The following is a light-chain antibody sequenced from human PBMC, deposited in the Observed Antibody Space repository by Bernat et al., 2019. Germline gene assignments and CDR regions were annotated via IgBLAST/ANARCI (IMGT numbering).Light chain of an antibody. Sequence: QSALTQPPSVSGSPGQSVTISCTGTRSDVGSHNRVSWYQQSPGTAPKLIIYEVTNRPAGVPDRFSGSKPGNTASLTISGLQADDEADYYCSSYTRTSTFVFGTGTKVTVL. CDR3: SSYTRTSTFV. V-gene: IGLV2-18*02. CDR1: RSDVGSHNR. J-gene: IGLJ1*01. CDR2: EVT.